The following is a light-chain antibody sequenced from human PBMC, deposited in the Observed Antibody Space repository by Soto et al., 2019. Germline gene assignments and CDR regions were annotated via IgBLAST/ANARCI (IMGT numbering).Light chain of an antibody. CDR3: CSYTTTSTFV. CDR2: EVF. J-gene: IGLJ2*01. CDR1: SSDFGGYDY. V-gene: IGLV2-14*03. Sequence: QSVLTQPASVSGSPGQSITISCTGTSSDFGGYDYVSWSQQHPGKVPKLMIFEVFRRPSGISDCFSGSKSGNTASLTISGLQAEDEADYYCCSYTTTSTFVFGGGTKLTVL.